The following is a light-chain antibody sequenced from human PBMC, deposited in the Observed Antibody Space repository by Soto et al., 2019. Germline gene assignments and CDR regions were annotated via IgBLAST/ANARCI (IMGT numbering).Light chain of an antibody. J-gene: IGKJ4*01. Sequence: DIQMTQSPSTLSASVGDRVTITCRASQSISSWLAWYQQKPGKAPKLLIYKASSLESGVPSRFSGSGSGTEFTLTISILQADDFATYCWQQYNSYSLTFGGGTKVEIK. CDR3: QQYNSYSLT. V-gene: IGKV1-5*03. CDR2: KAS. CDR1: QSISSW.